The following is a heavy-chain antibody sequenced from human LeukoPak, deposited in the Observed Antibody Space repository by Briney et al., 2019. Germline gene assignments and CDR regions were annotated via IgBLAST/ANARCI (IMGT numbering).Heavy chain of an antibody. CDR3: ARVADCSGGSCRAGFDY. Sequence: SETLSLTCAVYGGSFSGYYWSWIRQPPEKGLEWIGEINHSGSTNYNPSLKSRVTVSVDTSKNQFSLKLSSVTAADTAVYYCARVADCSGGSCRAGFDYWGQGTLVTVSS. J-gene: IGHJ4*02. V-gene: IGHV4-34*01. CDR1: GGSFSGYY. CDR2: INHSGST. D-gene: IGHD2-15*01.